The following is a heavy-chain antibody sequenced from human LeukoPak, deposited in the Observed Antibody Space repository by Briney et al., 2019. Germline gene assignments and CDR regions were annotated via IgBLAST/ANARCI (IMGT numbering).Heavy chain of an antibody. J-gene: IGHJ6*04. V-gene: IGHV4-4*02. CDR3: ARQDIVVVPAASSV. D-gene: IGHD2-2*01. CDR2: ISRRGST. Sequence: SETLSLTCAVSGDSISSSAWWSWVRQPPEKGLEWIGEISRRGSTNYNSSLKSRVTMSIDNSRNQFSLSLSSVTAADTALYFCARQDIVVVPAASSVWGKGTTVTVSS. CDR1: GDSISSSAW.